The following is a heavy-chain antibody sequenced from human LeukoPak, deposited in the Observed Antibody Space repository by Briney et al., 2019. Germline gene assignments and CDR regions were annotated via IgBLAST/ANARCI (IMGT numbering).Heavy chain of an antibody. CDR2: IYYSGST. CDR1: GGSISSYY. D-gene: IGHD3-16*01. J-gene: IGHJ4*02. Sequence: SSETLSLTCTVSGGSISSYYWSWIRQPPGKGLEWIGYIYYSGSTNYNPSLKSRVTISVDTSKNQFSLKLSSVTAADTAVYYCAGVFYGYGRGGGFFDYWGQGTLVTVSS. CDR3: AGVFYGYGRGGGFFDY. V-gene: IGHV4-59*01.